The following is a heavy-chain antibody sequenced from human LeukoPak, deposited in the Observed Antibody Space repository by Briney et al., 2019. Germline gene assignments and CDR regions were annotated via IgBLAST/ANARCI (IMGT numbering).Heavy chain of an antibody. D-gene: IGHD3-22*01. V-gene: IGHV3-49*04. CDR2: IRSKAYGGTT. CDR3: TRRYNYDSSGYYYVRDAFDI. Sequence: GGSLRLSCAASGFTFSGSAMHWVRQASGKGLEWVGFIRSKAYGGTTKNAASVKGRFTISRDDSRTIAYLQMNSLKTEDTAVYYCTRRYNYDSSGYYYVRDAFDIWGQGTMVTVSS. CDR1: GFTFSGSA. J-gene: IGHJ3*02.